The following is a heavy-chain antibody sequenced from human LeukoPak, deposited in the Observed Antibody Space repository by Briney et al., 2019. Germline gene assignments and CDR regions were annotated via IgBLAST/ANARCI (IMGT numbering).Heavy chain of an antibody. D-gene: IGHD3-16*02. CDR3: APSPYDYVWGNYR. CDR2: ISGSGGST. V-gene: IGHV3-23*01. J-gene: IGHJ4*02. CDR1: GFTFSSYA. Sequence: PGGSLGLSCAASGFTFSSYAMSWVRQAPGKGLEWVSAISGSGGSTYYADSVKGRFTISRDNSKNTLYLQMNSLRAEDTAVYYCAPSPYDYVWGNYRWGQGILVIVSS.